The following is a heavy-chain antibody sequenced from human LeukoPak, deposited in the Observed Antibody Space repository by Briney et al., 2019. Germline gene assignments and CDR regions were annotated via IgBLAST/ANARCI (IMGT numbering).Heavy chain of an antibody. CDR2: INPNSGGT. CDR3: ARVDGSSGYYYYGMDV. Sequence: ASVKVSCKASGYTFTGYYMHWVRQAPGQGLEWMGWINPNSGGTNYAQKFQGRVTMTRDTSISTAYMELSRLRSDDTAVYYCARVDGSSGYYYYGMDVWGQGTTVTVSS. CDR1: GYTFTGYY. J-gene: IGHJ6*02. D-gene: IGHD6-6*01. V-gene: IGHV1-2*02.